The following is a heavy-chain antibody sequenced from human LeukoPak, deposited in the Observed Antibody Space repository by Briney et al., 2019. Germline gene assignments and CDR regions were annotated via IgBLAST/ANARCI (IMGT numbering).Heavy chain of an antibody. D-gene: IGHD6-13*01. V-gene: IGHV1-8*02. Sequence: ASVKVSCKASGYTFTSYGISWGRQAPGQGLEWMGWMNPNSGNTGYAQKFQGRVTMTRNTSISTAYMELSSLRSEDTAVYYCARGAPDNWYSSSWYVYYYYMDVWGKGTTVTISS. J-gene: IGHJ6*03. CDR1: GYTFTSYG. CDR3: ARGAPDNWYSSSWYVYYYYMDV. CDR2: MNPNSGNT.